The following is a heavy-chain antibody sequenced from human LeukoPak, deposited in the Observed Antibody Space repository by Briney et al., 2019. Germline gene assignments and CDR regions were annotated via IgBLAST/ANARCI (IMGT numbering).Heavy chain of an antibody. Sequence: GGSLRLSCAASGFTVSSNYMSWVRQAPGKGLEWVSVIYSGGSTYYADSVKGRFTISRDNAKNTLFLQMDSLRPEDTAVYYCVRSLRSADFWGQGTLVTVSS. J-gene: IGHJ4*02. CDR2: IYSGGST. CDR1: GFTVSSNY. CDR3: VRSLRSADF. V-gene: IGHV3-53*01.